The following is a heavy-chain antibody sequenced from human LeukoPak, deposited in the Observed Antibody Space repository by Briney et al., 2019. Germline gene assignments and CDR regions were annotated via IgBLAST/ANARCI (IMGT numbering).Heavy chain of an antibody. Sequence: VASVKVSCKASGGTFSTYAITWVRQAPGQGLEWMGGIIPIFGKPNYAQKFRDRVTLTADESTSTGYMELSSLRSEDTAVYYCARDPSDSYGSFWGQGTLVTVSS. CDR3: ARDPSDSYGSF. CDR2: IIPIFGKP. J-gene: IGHJ4*02. V-gene: IGHV1-69*01. CDR1: GGTFSTYA. D-gene: IGHD2-2*03.